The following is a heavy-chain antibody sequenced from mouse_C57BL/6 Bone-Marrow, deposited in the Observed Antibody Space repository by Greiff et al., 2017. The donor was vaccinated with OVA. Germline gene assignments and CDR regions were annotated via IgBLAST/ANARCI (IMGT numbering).Heavy chain of an antibody. V-gene: IGHV1-59*01. CDR2: IEPSDSYT. CDR3: ARSAAQDFDV. Sequence: QVQLQQPGAELVRPGTSVKLSCKASGYTFTSYWMHWVKQRPGQGLEWIGVIEPSDSYTNYNQKFKGKATLTVDTSSSTAYMQLSSLTSEDSAVYYCARSAAQDFDVWGTGTTVTVSS. CDR1: GYTFTSYW. D-gene: IGHD3-2*02. J-gene: IGHJ1*03.